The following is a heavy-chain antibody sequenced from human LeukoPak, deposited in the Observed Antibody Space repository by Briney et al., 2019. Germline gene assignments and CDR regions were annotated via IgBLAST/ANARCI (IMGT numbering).Heavy chain of an antibody. CDR3: ARDPSVDTATGWDMDV. Sequence: ASVKVSCKASGYTFTGYYMHWVRQAPGQGLEWMGWINPNSGGTNYAQKFQGRVTMTRDTSISTAYMELSRLRSDDTAVYYCARDPSVDTATGWDMDVWGKGTTVTISS. CDR1: GYTFTGYY. CDR2: INPNSGGT. D-gene: IGHD5-18*01. J-gene: IGHJ6*03. V-gene: IGHV1-2*02.